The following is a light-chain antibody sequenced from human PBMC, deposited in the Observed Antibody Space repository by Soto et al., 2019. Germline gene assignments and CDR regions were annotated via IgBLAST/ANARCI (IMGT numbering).Light chain of an antibody. V-gene: IGKV3-11*01. CDR2: DAS. Sequence: ETYFSQSPATLSFSPGERATLSCRASRSVSNYLAWYQQKPGQAPRLLIFDASNRATGIPARFRGSGSGTDFTLTISRPEPEDFAVYYCQQYDSSPLTFGGGTKVDIK. J-gene: IGKJ4*01. CDR3: QQYDSSPLT. CDR1: RSVSNY.